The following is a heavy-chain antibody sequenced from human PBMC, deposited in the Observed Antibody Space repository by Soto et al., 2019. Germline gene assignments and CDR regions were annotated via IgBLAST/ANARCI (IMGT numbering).Heavy chain of an antibody. D-gene: IGHD3-22*01. J-gene: IGHJ5*02. CDR1: GGSLNSYY. CDR3: ARFSPPRKSYDSNPGWFDP. Sequence: SETLSLTCTVSGGSLNSYYWTWIRQSPGKGLEWIGYVSSTGSTNYNPSLKSRVILPLDTSTSEVSLSLTSVTAADAAVYFCARFSPPRKSYDSNPGWFDPWGQGIMVTSPQ. V-gene: IGHV4-59*01. CDR2: VSSTGST.